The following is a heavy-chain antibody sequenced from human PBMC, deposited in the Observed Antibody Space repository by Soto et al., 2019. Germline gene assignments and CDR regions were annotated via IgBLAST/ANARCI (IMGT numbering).Heavy chain of an antibody. Sequence: GGSLRLSCAASGFTFSSYAMHWVRQAPGKGLEWVAVISYDGSNKYYADSVKGRFTISRDNSKNTLYLQMNSLRAEDTAVYCCARDPGEQLANWYFDLWGRGTLVTVSS. CDR2: ISYDGSNK. J-gene: IGHJ2*01. V-gene: IGHV3-30-3*01. CDR3: ARDPGEQLANWYFDL. D-gene: IGHD6-6*01. CDR1: GFTFSSYA.